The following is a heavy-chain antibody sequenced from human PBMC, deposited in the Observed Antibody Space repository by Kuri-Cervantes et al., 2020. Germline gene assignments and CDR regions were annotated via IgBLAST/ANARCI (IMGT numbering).Heavy chain of an antibody. CDR1: GGSISSSSYY. D-gene: IGHD3-16*01. V-gene: IGHV4-39*01. CDR3: ARRGGV. J-gene: IGHJ6*02. CDR2: IYFNGST. Sequence: SETLSLTCTVSGGSISSSSYYWGWIRQPPGKGLEWLGSIYFNGSTNYNPSLKSRVSISVDTAKNQFSLTLSSVTPADTAVYYCARRGGVWGQGTTVTVSS.